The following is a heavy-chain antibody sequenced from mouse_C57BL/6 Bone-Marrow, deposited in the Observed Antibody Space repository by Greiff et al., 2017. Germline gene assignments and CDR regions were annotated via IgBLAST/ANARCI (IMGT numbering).Heavy chain of an antibody. CDR2: IHPSDSDT. J-gene: IGHJ3*01. D-gene: IGHD3-2*02. V-gene: IGHV1-74*01. CDR3: AIARQLRAWFAY. Sequence: QVQLKQPGAELVKPGASVKVSCKASGYTFTSYWMHWVKQRPGQGLEWIGRIHPSDSDTNYNQKFKGKATLTVDKSSSTAYMQLSSLTSEDSAVYYCAIARQLRAWFAYWGQGTLVTVSA. CDR1: GYTFTSYW.